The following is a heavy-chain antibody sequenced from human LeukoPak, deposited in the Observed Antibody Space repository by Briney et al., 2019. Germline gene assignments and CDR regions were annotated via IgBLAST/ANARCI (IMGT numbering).Heavy chain of an antibody. CDR3: ARVTDSSGWYALDY. Sequence: SETLSLTCAVYGGSFSGYYWSWIREPAGKGLEWVGRIYSSGSTKYNPSLKSRVTMSVDTSKNQFSLKLSSVTAADTAVYYCARVTDSSGWYALDYWGQGTLVTVSS. J-gene: IGHJ4*02. CDR2: IYSSGST. V-gene: IGHV4-59*10. D-gene: IGHD6-19*01. CDR1: GGSFSGYY.